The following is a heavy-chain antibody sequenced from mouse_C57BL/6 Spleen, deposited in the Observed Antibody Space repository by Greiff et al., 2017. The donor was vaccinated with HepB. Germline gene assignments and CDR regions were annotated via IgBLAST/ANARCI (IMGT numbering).Heavy chain of an antibody. Sequence: EVKLVESEGGLVQPGSSMKLSCTASGFTFSDYYMAWVRQVPEKGLEWVANINYDGSSTYYLDSLKSRFIISRDNAKNILYLQMSSLKSEDTATYYCARGVGGFDYWGQGTTLTVSS. D-gene: IGHD1-1*01. CDR3: ARGVGGFDY. CDR1: GFTFSDYY. J-gene: IGHJ2*01. CDR2: INYDGSST. V-gene: IGHV5-16*01.